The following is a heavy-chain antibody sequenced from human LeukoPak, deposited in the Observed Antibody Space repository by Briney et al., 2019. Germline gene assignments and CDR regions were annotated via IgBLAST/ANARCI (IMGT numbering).Heavy chain of an antibody. Sequence: GGSLRLSCAVSGFTVSSNYMSWVRQAPGKGLEWVSVIYSGGSTYYADSVKGRFTISRDNSKNTLYLQMNSLRAEDTAVYYCARFTTVAGLDYWGQGTLVTVSS. D-gene: IGHD6-19*01. V-gene: IGHV3-53*01. CDR3: ARFTTVAGLDY. CDR2: IYSGGST. CDR1: GFTVSSNY. J-gene: IGHJ4*02.